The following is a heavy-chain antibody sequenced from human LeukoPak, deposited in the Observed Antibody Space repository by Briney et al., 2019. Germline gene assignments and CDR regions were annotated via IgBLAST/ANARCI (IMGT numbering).Heavy chain of an antibody. D-gene: IGHD3-16*02. Sequence: ASVKVSCKASGYTFTSYGISWVRQAPGQWLEWMGWISAYNGNTNYAQKLQGRVTMTTDTSTSTAYMELRSLRSDDTAVYYCARDSQAYDYVWGSYRHHATIFDFWGQGTMVTVSS. J-gene: IGHJ3*01. CDR3: ARDSQAYDYVWGSYRHHATIFDF. CDR2: ISAYNGNT. V-gene: IGHV1-18*01. CDR1: GYTFTSYG.